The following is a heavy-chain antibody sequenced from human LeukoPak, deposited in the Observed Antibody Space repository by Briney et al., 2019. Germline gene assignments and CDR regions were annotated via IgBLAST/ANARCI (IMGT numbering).Heavy chain of an antibody. V-gene: IGHV5-51*01. J-gene: IGHJ5*02. Sequence: GESLKISCKGSGYSFTSYWIGWVRPLPGKGLEWMGIIYPGDSDTRYSPSFQGQVTISADKSISTAYLQWSSLKASDTAMYYCARLGERSYSSSWYWFDPWGQGTLVTVSS. CDR3: ARLGERSYSSSWYWFDP. CDR1: GYSFTSYW. D-gene: IGHD6-13*01. CDR2: IYPGDSDT.